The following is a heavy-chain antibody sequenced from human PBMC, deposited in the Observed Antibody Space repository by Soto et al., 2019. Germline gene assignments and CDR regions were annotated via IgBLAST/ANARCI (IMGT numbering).Heavy chain of an antibody. Sequence: QITLKESGPTLVKSTQTLTLTCTFSGFSLKTSGVGVAWIRQPPGKALEWLGLIYWDDDKRYSPSMNSSLTLTKDTSKNQVVLIMTSMDPVDTATYYCAHRSLGGWRSLDPWGQGILVTVSS. D-gene: IGHD3-16*01. CDR3: AHRSLGGWRSLDP. V-gene: IGHV2-5*02. J-gene: IGHJ5*02. CDR1: GFSLKTSGVG. CDR2: IYWDDDK.